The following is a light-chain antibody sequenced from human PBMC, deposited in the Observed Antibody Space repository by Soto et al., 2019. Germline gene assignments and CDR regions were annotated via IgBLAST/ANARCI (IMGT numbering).Light chain of an antibody. CDR2: GAS. Sequence: EIVLTQSPGTLSLSPGERATLSCRASQSVSSSYLAWYQQKPGQAPRLLIYGASSRATGIVDRFSGSGSGTDFTLTIRRLEPEDFAVDYWQQYGSPRPLTFGGGTKVEIK. CDR1: QSVSSSY. CDR3: QQYGSPRPLT. V-gene: IGKV3-20*01. J-gene: IGKJ4*01.